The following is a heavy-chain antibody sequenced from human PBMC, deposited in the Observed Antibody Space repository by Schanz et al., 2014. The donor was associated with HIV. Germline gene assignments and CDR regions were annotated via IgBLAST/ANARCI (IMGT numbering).Heavy chain of an antibody. D-gene: IGHD3-10*01. J-gene: IGHJ4*02. Sequence: QVELVQSGAEVKKPGASMNISCKASGYTFSRYYLIHWVRQAPGQGLEWMGIINPSGGTTAYADKFQGRLNMTRDTSTSTVYMDLSSLISEDTALYFCAREDMDRGGLYWGQGTLVTVSS. V-gene: IGHV1-46*01. CDR2: INPSGGTT. CDR1: GYTFSRYY. CDR3: AREDMDRGGLY.